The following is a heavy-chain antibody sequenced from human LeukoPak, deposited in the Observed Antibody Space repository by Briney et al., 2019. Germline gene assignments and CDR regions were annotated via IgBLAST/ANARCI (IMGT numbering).Heavy chain of an antibody. J-gene: IGHJ4*02. CDR3: ARDRCNGGTCYLSVLDY. CDR2: ISHDGNNK. Sequence: GRSLRLSCAASGFVFSSYAMHWVRQVPGKGLDGVAVISHDGNNKYYTDSVKGRFTISRDSSKNTLYLQMNSLRAEDTAVYYCARDRCNGGTCYLSVLDYWGQGTLVTVSS. V-gene: IGHV3-30-3*01. CDR1: GFVFSSYA. D-gene: IGHD2-15*01.